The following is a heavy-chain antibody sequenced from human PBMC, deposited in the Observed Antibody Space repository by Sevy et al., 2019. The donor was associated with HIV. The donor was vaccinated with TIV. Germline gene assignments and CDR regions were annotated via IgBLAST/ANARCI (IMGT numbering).Heavy chain of an antibody. V-gene: IGHV1-2*02. J-gene: IGHJ4*02. CDR2: IDPKSGGT. CDR1: GYTFSVKY. CDR3: ARGGSKWNDDYFDY. D-gene: IGHD1-20*01. Sequence: ASVKVSCKASGYTFSVKYIHWVRQAPGQGLEWVGWIDPKSGGTSYAQKFQGRVSMTRDTSISTAYMELYWLTPDDTAVYYCARGGSKWNDDYFDYWGQGSLVTVSS.